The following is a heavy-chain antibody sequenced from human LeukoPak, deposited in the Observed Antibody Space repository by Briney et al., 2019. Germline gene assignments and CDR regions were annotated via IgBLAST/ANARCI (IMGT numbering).Heavy chain of an antibody. Sequence: ASVKVSCKAAGGTFIRYGISWVGQARGQGVEGVGRIIPMFGRANYAQKLQGRDTITTDENTSTAYMELRSLRSEDPAVYYCARDRIQLWFSRPFYFDYWGQGTLVTVSS. J-gene: IGHJ4*02. CDR1: GGTFIRYG. D-gene: IGHD5-18*01. V-gene: IGHV1-69*05. CDR3: ARDRIQLWFSRPFYFDY. CDR2: IIPMFGRA.